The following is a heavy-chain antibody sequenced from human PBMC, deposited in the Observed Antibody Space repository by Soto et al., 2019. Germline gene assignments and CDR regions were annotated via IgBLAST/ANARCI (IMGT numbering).Heavy chain of an antibody. J-gene: IGHJ4*02. CDR2: IYYSGST. CDR1: GGSISSYY. D-gene: IGHD4-17*01. V-gene: IGHV4-59*08. CDR3: ARPSNYGDYAAFDY. Sequence: PSETLSLTCTVSGGSISSYYWSWIRQPPGKGLEWIGYIYYSGSTNYNPSLKSRVTISVDTSKNQLSLKLSSVTAADTAVYYCARPSNYGDYAAFDYWGQGTLVTVSS.